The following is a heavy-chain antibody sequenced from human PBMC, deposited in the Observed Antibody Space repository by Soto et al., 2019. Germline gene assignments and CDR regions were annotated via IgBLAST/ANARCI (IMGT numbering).Heavy chain of an antibody. Sequence: QAQLQESGPGLVKPSETLSLTCTVSGASISSYYWSWIRQSPGKGLEWIGYIYYSGSTTYNPSLKSRVTISLDTSKNHFSLKLTSVTAADTAVYYCARLTVTGTIVLDYWGQGTRVTVSS. J-gene: IGHJ4*02. CDR2: IYYSGST. D-gene: IGHD6-19*01. CDR3: ARLTVTGTIVLDY. V-gene: IGHV4-59*08. CDR1: GASISSYY.